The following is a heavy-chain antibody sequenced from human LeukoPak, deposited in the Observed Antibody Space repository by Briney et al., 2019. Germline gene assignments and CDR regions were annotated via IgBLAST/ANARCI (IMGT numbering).Heavy chain of an antibody. J-gene: IGHJ6*03. V-gene: IGHV4-4*07. D-gene: IGHD6-6*01. CDR2: IYTSGST. CDR3: ARSEQLAPRYYYYYMDV. CDR1: GGSISSYC. Sequence: PSETLSLTCTVSGGSISSYCWSWIRQPAGKGLEWIGRIYTSGSTNYNPSLKSRVTMSVDTSKNQFSLKLSSVTAADTAVYYCARSEQLAPRYYYYYMDVWGKGTTVTVSS.